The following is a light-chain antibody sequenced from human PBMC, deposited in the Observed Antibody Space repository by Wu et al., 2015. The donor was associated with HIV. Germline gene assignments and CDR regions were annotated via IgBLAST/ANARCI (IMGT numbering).Light chain of an antibody. J-gene: IGKJ1*01. Sequence: EIVMTRSPATLSVSPGERATLSCRASQSISNNLAWYQQKPGQAPRLLFYGTSTRATGIPARFSGSGSGTEFTLTISSMQSEDFAIYYCQQYNNWPRTFGQGTKVEIK. CDR3: QQYNNWPRT. CDR1: QSISNN. V-gene: IGKV3-15*01. CDR2: GTS.